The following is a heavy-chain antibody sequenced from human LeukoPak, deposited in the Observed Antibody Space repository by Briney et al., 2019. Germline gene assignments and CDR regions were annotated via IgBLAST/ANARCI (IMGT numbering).Heavy chain of an antibody. CDR3: ARHPVVRHWFDP. CDR1: GGSLSHYF. D-gene: IGHD2-2*01. Sequence: PSETLSLTCTVSGGSLSHYFWSWFRPPPGKGLEWVAYIDFSGSTNYTPSLNSRATISVDTSKNQFSLKRNSVTAADTAMYYCARHPVVRHWFDPWGQGTLVTVSS. V-gene: IGHV4-59*08. CDR2: IDFSGST. J-gene: IGHJ5*02.